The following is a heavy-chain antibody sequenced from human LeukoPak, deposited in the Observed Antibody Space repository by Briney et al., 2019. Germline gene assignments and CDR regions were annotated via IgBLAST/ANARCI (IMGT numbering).Heavy chain of an antibody. J-gene: IGHJ4*02. CDR3: ARDEIRAHYYDSSGYDY. CDR2: IYTSGST. V-gene: IGHV4-61*02. D-gene: IGHD3-22*01. Sequence: SETLSLTCAVSGGSISSGSYYWSWIRQPAGKGLEWIGRIYTSGSTNYNPSLKSRVTIAADTSKNQFSLKLSSVTAADTAVYYCARDEIRAHYYDSSGYDYWGQGTLVTVSS. CDR1: GGSISSGSYY.